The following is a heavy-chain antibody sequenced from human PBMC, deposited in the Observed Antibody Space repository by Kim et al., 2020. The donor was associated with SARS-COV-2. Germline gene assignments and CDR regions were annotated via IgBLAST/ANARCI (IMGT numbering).Heavy chain of an antibody. CDR2: MYSDGTT. V-gene: IGHV3-53*01. D-gene: IGHD6-19*01. J-gene: IGHJ4*02. CDR3: AGGFAVARIEYYFDY. Sequence: GGSLRLSCAASGFTVSLNYMSWVRQAPGQGLEWVSYMYSDGTTLYADSVKGRFIISRDNSKNTLYHQMNSLRAEDTAVYYCAGGFAVARIEYYFDYWGQG. CDR1: GFTVSLNY.